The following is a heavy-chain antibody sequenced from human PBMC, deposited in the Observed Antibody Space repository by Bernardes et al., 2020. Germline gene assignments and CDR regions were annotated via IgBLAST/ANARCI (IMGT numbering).Heavy chain of an antibody. D-gene: IGHD4-17*01. CDR2: IWYDGSNK. Sequence: SLRLSFAASGFTFSSYGMHWVRQAPGKGLEWVAVIWYDGSNKYYADSVKGRFTISRDNSKNTLYLQMNSLRAEDTAVYYCARALSVTTANYYYYYGMDVWGKGTTVTVSS. CDR1: GFTFSSYG. CDR3: ARALSVTTANYYYYYGMDV. V-gene: IGHV3-33*01. J-gene: IGHJ6*04.